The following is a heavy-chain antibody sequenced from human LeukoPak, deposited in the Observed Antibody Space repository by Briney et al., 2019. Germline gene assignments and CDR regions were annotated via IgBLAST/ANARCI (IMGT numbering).Heavy chain of an antibody. D-gene: IGHD1-26*01. Sequence: GGSLRLSCAASGFTFSSYAMSGVRQAPGKGVEGVSAISGSGGSTYYADSVKGRFTISRDNSKNTLYLQMNSLRAEDTAVYYCAKVGGEWELPNYYYYYMDVWGKGTTVTVSS. CDR3: AKVGGEWELPNYYYYYMDV. CDR1: GFTFSSYA. V-gene: IGHV3-23*01. J-gene: IGHJ6*03. CDR2: ISGSGGST.